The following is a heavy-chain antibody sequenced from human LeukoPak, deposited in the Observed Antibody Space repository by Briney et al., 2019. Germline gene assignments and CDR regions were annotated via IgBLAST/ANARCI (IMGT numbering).Heavy chain of an antibody. CDR3: AMDQTILGPAGDLS. CDR1: GGTCSSYA. D-gene: IGHD3-16*01. Sequence: SVKVSCKASGGTCSSYAISWVRQAPGQGLEWMGRIIPILGIANYAQKFQGRVTITADKSTSTAYMELSSLRSEDTAVYYCAMDQTILGPAGDLSWGQGTLVTVSS. CDR2: IIPILGIA. V-gene: IGHV1-69*04. J-gene: IGHJ5*02.